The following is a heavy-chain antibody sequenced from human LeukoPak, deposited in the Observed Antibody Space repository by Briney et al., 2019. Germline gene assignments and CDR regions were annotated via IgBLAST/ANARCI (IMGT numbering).Heavy chain of an antibody. CDR3: ARESYSSSYLFDF. Sequence: NPSETLSLTCTVSGGSISSYYWSWIRQPAGKGLEWIGRIYTSGSTNYNPSLKSRVTMSVDTSKNQISLKVNSVTAADTAVYYCARESYSSSYLFDFWGQGTLVTVSP. V-gene: IGHV4-4*07. D-gene: IGHD6-6*01. CDR1: GGSISSYY. J-gene: IGHJ4*02. CDR2: IYTSGST.